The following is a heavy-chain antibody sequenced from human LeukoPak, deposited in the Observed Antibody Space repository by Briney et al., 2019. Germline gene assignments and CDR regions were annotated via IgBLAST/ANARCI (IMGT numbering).Heavy chain of an antibody. D-gene: IGHD5-12*01. Sequence: SVKVSCKASGGTFSSYAISWVRQAPGQGLEWMGGIIPIFGTANYAQKFQGRVTITTDESTSTAYMELSSLRSEDTAVYYCARGIGYSGYDAKVGAFDYWGQGTLVTVSS. CDR2: IIPIFGTA. CDR3: ARGIGYSGYDAKVGAFDY. CDR1: GGTFSSYA. J-gene: IGHJ4*02. V-gene: IGHV1-69*05.